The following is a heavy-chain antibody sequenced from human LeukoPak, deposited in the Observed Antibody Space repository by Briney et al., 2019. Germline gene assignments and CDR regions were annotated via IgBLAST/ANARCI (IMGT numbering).Heavy chain of an antibody. CDR2: IYPGDSDT. CDR3: ARSYAEDAPNWFDP. Sequence: PGESLEISCKGSGYSFTTYWIGWVRQMPGKGLEWMGIIYPGDSDTRYSPSFQGQVTISADKSNSTAYLQWSSLKASDTAMYYCARSYAEDAPNWFDPWGQGTLVTISS. J-gene: IGHJ5*02. V-gene: IGHV5-51*01. D-gene: IGHD3-16*01. CDR1: GYSFTTYW.